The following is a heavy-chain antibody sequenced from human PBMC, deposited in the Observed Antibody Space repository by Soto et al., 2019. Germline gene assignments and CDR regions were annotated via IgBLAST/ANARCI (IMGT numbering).Heavy chain of an antibody. D-gene: IGHD4-4*01. CDR3: ARGTHDYNPYYYYYMDV. J-gene: IGHJ6*03. CDR1: GFTFSSYG. Sequence: GGSLRLSCAASGFTFSSYGMHWVRQAPGKGLEWVAVIWYDGSNKYYADSVRGRFTISRDNSKNTLYLQMNSLRAEDTAVYYCARGTHDYNPYYYYYMDVWGKGTTVTVS. CDR2: IWYDGSNK. V-gene: IGHV3-33*01.